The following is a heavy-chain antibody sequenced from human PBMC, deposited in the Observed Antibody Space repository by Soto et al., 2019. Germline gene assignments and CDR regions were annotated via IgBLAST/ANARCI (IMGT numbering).Heavy chain of an antibody. Sequence: EVQLLESGGGLVQPGGSLRLSCAASGGTLSSYAMSWVRQAPGKGLEWVSAISGSGGSTYYADSVKGRFTISRDNSKNTLYLQMNSLRAEDTAVYYFAKRLSTVTTERGVDYWGQGTLVTVSS. CDR2: ISGSGGST. D-gene: IGHD4-17*01. CDR3: AKRLSTVTTERGVDY. J-gene: IGHJ4*02. CDR1: GGTLSSYA. V-gene: IGHV3-23*01.